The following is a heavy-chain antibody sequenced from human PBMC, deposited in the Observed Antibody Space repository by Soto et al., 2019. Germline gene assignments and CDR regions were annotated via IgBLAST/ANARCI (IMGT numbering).Heavy chain of an antibody. V-gene: IGHV3-23*01. CDR3: ARIYCSAGKCYHFDS. CDR2: ISGSGGST. D-gene: IGHD2-15*01. CDR1: GFTCSSYA. Sequence: GGSLRLSCAASGFTCSSYAMSWVRQAPGKGLEWVSAISGSGGSTYYADSVKGRFTISRDNAKNSLYLQMNSLRDEDTAVYYCARIYCSAGKCYHFDSWGQGTLVTVSS. J-gene: IGHJ4*02.